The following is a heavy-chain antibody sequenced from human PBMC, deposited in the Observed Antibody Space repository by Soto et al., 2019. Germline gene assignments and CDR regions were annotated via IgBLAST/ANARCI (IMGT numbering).Heavy chain of an antibody. D-gene: IGHD4-4*01. CDR2: IDPSDSYT. Sequence: PGESLKISCKGSGYSFTSYWISWMRQMPGKGLEWMGKIDPSDSYTNYSPSFQGHVTISPDKSISTAYLQWSSLKASDTAMYYFARHGATDHDGLDSRGQRTMDTGSS. CDR3: ARHGATDHDGLDS. J-gene: IGHJ3*02. CDR1: GYSFTSYW. V-gene: IGHV5-10-1*01.